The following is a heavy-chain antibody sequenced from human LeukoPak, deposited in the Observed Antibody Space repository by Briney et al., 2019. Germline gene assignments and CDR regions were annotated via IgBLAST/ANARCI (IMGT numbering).Heavy chain of an antibody. J-gene: IGHJ4*02. CDR3: AKGGMGYSGSYYVGY. V-gene: IGHV3-23*01. D-gene: IGHD1-26*01. CDR2: ISGSDGST. Sequence: GGSLRLSCAASGFTFSSYAMSWVRQAPGKGLEWVSAISGSDGSTYYADSVKGRFAISRDNSKNTLYLQMNSLRAEDTAVYYCAKGGMGYSGSYYVGYWGQGTLVTVAS. CDR1: GFTFSSYA.